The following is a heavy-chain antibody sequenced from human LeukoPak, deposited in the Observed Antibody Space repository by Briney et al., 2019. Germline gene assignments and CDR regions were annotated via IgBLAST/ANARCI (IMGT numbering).Heavy chain of an antibody. J-gene: IGHJ4*02. Sequence: GGSLRLSCAASGFTFRLYSMNWVRQAPGGGLEWVSYIRSSDGAIAYADSVKGRFTISRDDAKNSLYLQMNSLRDEDTAVYYCARDRDWAFDYWGQGTLITVSS. D-gene: IGHD3-9*01. CDR1: GFTFRLYS. CDR3: ARDRDWAFDY. CDR2: IRSSDGAI. V-gene: IGHV3-48*02.